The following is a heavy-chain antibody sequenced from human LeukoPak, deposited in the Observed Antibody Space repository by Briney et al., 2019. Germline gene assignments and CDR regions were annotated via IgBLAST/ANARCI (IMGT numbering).Heavy chain of an antibody. CDR1: GYTFTGYY. D-gene: IGHD1-1*01. J-gene: IGHJ3*02. V-gene: IGHV1-2*02. Sequence: ASVKVSCKASGYTFTGYYMHWVRQAPGQGLEWMGWINPNSGGTNYAQKFQGRVTMTRDTSISTAHMELSRLRSDDTAVYYCARDHNWNDAPPFDIWGQGTMVTVSS. CDR3: ARDHNWNDAPPFDI. CDR2: INPNSGGT.